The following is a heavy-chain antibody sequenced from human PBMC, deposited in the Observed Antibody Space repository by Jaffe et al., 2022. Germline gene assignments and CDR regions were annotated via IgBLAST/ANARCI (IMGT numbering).Heavy chain of an antibody. J-gene: IGHJ6*03. CDR1: GYTFTGYY. Sequence: QVQLVQSGAEVKKPGASVKVSCKASGYTFTGYYMHWVRQAPGQGLEWMGRINPNSGGTNYAQKFQGRVTMTRDTSISTAYMELSRLRSDDTAVYYCARCRDYYGSGSYYRDYYYYMDVWGKGTTVTVSS. V-gene: IGHV1-2*06. CDR2: INPNSGGT. CDR3: ARCRDYYGSGSYYRDYYYYMDV. D-gene: IGHD3-10*01.